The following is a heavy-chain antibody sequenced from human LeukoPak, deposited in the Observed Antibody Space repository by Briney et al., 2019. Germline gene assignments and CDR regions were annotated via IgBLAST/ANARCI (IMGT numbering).Heavy chain of an antibody. D-gene: IGHD4-23*01. V-gene: IGHV4-61*02. CDR2: IYTSGST. J-gene: IGHJ4*02. Sequence: SETLSLTCTVSGGSISSSSYYWGWIRQPAGKGLEWIGRIYTSGSTNCNPSLKSRVTISVDTSKNQFSLKLSSVTAADTAVYYCARETMVVTSDYWGQGTLVTVSS. CDR3: ARETMVVTSDY. CDR1: GGSISSSSYY.